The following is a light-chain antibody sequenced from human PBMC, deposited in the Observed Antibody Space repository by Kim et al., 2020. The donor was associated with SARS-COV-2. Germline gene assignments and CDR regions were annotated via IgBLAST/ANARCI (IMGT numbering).Light chain of an antibody. Sequence: QLVLTQSPSASASLGASVKLTCTLSSGHNSYAIAWHQQQPEKGPRYLMKLNSDGSHSKGGGIPDRFSGSSSGAERYLTISSLQSEDEADYYCQTWGTGIKVFGTGTKVTVL. CDR3: QTWGTGIKV. V-gene: IGLV4-69*01. CDR1: SGHNSYA. CDR2: LNSDGSH. J-gene: IGLJ1*01.